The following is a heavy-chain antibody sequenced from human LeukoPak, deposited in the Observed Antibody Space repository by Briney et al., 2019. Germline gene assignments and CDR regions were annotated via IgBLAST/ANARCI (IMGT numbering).Heavy chain of an antibody. CDR2: IYSGGST. D-gene: IGHD2-15*01. J-gene: IGHJ4*02. Sequence: GGSLRLSCAASGFTVSSNYMSWVRQAPGKGLEWVSVIYSGGSTYYADSVKGRFTISRDNSKNTLYLQMNSLRAEDTAVYYCAKDRVVVAATYYFDYWGQGTLVTVSS. V-gene: IGHV3-53*01. CDR3: AKDRVVVAATYYFDY. CDR1: GFTVSSNY.